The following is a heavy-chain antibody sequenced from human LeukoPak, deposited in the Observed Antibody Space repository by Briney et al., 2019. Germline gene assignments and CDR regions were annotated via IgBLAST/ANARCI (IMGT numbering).Heavy chain of an antibody. CDR3: AREAAAGLDY. J-gene: IGHJ4*02. CDR2: IIPIFGTA. CDR1: GGTFSSYA. V-gene: IGHV1-69*05. Sequence: GASVKVSCKASGGTFSSYAISWVRQAPGQGLEWMGGIIPIFGTANYAQRFQGRVTITTDESTSTAYMELSSLRSEDTAVYYCAREAAAGLDYWGQGTLVTVSS. D-gene: IGHD6-13*01.